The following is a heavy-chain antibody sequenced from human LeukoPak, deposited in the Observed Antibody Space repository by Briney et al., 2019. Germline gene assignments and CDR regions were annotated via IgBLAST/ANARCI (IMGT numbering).Heavy chain of an antibody. J-gene: IGHJ4*02. CDR2: INPNSGGT. V-gene: IGHV1-2*02. CDR1: GYTFTGYY. Sequence: VASEKVSCKASGYTFTGYYMHWVRQAPGQGLEWMGWINPNSGGTNYAQKFQGRVTMTRDTSISTAYMELSRLRSDDTAVYYCARKVGATNEVDYWGQGTLVTVSS. D-gene: IGHD1-26*01. CDR3: ARKVGATNEVDY.